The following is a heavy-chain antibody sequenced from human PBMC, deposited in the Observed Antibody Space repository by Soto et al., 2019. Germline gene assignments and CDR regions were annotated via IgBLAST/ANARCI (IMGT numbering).Heavy chain of an antibody. V-gene: IGHV3-9*01. J-gene: IGHJ4*01. CDR3: AKERYDISWYEVALYY. Sequence: APRLTCTASGFSLVWYATNWVWLIPGKGLEWVAGLNWRGDNIAQADSVKGRLTISSDDVKNSVFLQKNSLRAEYTDLYYCAKERYDISWYEVALYYWCHGTPGTDSS. CDR1: GFSLVWYA. CDR2: LNWRGDNI. D-gene: IGHD3-22*01.